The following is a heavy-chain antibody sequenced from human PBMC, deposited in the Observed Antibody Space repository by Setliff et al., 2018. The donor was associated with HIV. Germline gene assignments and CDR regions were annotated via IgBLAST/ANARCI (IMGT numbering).Heavy chain of an antibody. CDR2: INGGTTT. J-gene: IGHJ6*02. V-gene: IGHV3-53*01. D-gene: IGHD3-22*01. CDR3: ARSFPYYYESSGLYAMDV. CDR1: GITVSGIY. Sequence: PGGSLRLSCVASGITVSGIYMTWVRQAPGKGLEWVSVINGGTTTYYADSVKGRFTISRDDDRNFLFLQMNSLRAEDTAIYFCARSFPYYYESSGLYAMDVWGQGTTVTVSS.